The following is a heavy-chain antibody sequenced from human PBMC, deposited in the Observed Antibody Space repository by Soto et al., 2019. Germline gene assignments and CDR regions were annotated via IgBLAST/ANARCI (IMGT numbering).Heavy chain of an antibody. Sequence: PGESLKISCKGSGYSFTSYWIGWVRQMPGKGLEWMGIIYPGDSDTRYSPSFQGQATISADKSISTAYLQWSSLKASDTAMYYCARPGEWLPRNDAFDIWGQGTMVTVSS. J-gene: IGHJ3*02. CDR3: ARPGEWLPRNDAFDI. V-gene: IGHV5-51*01. CDR1: GYSFTSYW. D-gene: IGHD5-12*01. CDR2: IYPGDSDT.